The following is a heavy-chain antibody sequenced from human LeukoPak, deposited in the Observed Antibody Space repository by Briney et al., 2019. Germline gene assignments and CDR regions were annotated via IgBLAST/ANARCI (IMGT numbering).Heavy chain of an antibody. D-gene: IGHD1-26*01. CDR2: ISGSGGST. J-gene: IGHJ4*02. V-gene: IGHV3-23*01. Sequence: GSLRLSFAASGFTFSSYAMSWVRQAPGKGLEGVSSISGSGGSTYYADSVKGRFTISRDNSKNTLYLQMNSLRADDTAIYYCAKEGGSFLPGYYFDYWGQGTLVAVSS. CDR3: AKEGGSFLPGYYFDY. CDR1: GFTFSSYA.